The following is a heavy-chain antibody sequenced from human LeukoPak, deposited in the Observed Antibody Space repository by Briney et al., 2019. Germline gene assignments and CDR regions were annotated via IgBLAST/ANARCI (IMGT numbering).Heavy chain of an antibody. V-gene: IGHV1-18*01. J-gene: IGHJ4*02. D-gene: IGHD4-17*01. CDR1: GYTFTSYG. CDR2: ISAYNGNT. Sequence: GASVKVSCEASGYTFTSYGISWVRQAPGQGLEWMGWISAYNGNTNYAQKLQGRVTMTTGTSTSTACMELRSLRSDDTAVYYCARVGATVTTRFDYWGQGTLVTVSS. CDR3: ARVGATVTTRFDY.